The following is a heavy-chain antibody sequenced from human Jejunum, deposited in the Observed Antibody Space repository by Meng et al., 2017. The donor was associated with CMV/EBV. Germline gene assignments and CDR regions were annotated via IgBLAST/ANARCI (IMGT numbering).Heavy chain of an antibody. CDR3: ARGRVLEHCSSSSCPNNWFDP. J-gene: IGHJ5*02. V-gene: IGHV1-46*01. D-gene: IGHD2-2*01. CDR2: INPSGGFT. Sequence: LGWGRKAPGQGLEWMGIINPSGGFTNYAQKFQDRVTMTRDTSTSTVYMDLSSLRSEDTAVYYCARGRVLEHCSSSSCPNNWFDPWGQGTLVTVSS.